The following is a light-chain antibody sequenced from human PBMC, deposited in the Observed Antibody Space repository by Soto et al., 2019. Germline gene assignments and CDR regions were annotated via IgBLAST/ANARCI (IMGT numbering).Light chain of an antibody. CDR1: QSVSSSY. J-gene: IGKJ1*01. V-gene: IGKV3-20*01. CDR2: GAS. CDR3: QQYGSSPTT. Sequence: EIGLTQAPGTLALSPGERASLSWRASQSVSSSYLAWYQQKPGQAPRLLIYGASSRATGIPDRFSGSGSGTDFTLPISRLEPEDFAVYYCQQYGSSPTTFGQGTKVDI.